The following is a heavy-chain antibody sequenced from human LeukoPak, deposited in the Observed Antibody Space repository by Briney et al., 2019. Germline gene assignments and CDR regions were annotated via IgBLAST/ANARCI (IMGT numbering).Heavy chain of an antibody. V-gene: IGHV3-23*01. CDR3: AKDSDSVLVTAIFDS. D-gene: IGHD2-21*02. J-gene: IGHJ4*02. Sequence: GGSLRLSCAASGFTFSSYAMSWVRQAPGKGLEWVSGISDSGGGTSYEDSVKGRFTISRNNSKNTLFLHMNSLRAEDTAVYFCAKDSDSVLVTAIFDSWGQGSLVTVSS. CDR2: ISDSGGGT. CDR1: GFTFSSYA.